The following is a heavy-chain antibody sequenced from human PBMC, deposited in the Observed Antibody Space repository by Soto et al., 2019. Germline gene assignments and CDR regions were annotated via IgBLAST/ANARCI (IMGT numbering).Heavy chain of an antibody. CDR3: ARSEEDSDYYYYGLDV. CDR1: GDSVSSSSVA. CDR2: TYYRSRWYS. D-gene: IGHD2-15*01. J-gene: IGHJ6*02. Sequence: PSQTLSLTCVISGDSVSSSSVAWNWVRQSPSRGLEWLGRTYYRSRWYSDFAVSVRGRIVINADTSKNQFSLQLNSVTPEDTAVYFCARSEEDSDYYYYGLDVWGQGTTATVSS. V-gene: IGHV6-1*01.